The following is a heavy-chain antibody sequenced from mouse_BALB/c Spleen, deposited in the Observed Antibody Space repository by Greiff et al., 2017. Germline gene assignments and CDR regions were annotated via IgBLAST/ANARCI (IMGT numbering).Heavy chain of an antibody. CDR3: ASYDYDVWFAY. J-gene: IGHJ3*01. Sequence: EVKLMESGGGLVKPGGSLKLSCAASGFTFSSYAMSWVRQSPEKRLEWVAEISSGGSYTYYPDTVTGRFTISRDNAKNTLYLEMSSLRSEDTAMYYCASYDYDVWFAYWGQGTLVTVSA. V-gene: IGHV5-9-4*01. D-gene: IGHD2-4*01. CDR1: GFTFSSYA. CDR2: ISSGGSYT.